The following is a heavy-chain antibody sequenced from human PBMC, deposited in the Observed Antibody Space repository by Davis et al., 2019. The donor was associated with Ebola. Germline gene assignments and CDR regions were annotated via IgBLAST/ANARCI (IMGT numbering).Heavy chain of an antibody. V-gene: IGHV3-23*01. CDR2: ISPTGGTT. Sequence: GESLKISCAVSGFPFRSYDMSWVRQAPGQGLEWVSTISPTGGTTDYADSVKGRFTISRDNSKNTLYLQMNSLRAEDTAVYYCARGGCSGGSCYVYYYYGMDVWGKGTTVTVSS. CDR3: ARGGCSGGSCYVYYYYGMDV. J-gene: IGHJ6*04. CDR1: GFPFRSYD. D-gene: IGHD2-15*01.